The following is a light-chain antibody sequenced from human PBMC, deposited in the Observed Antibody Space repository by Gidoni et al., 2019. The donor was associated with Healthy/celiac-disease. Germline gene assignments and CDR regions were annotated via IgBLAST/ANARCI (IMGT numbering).Light chain of an antibody. CDR1: SGSISSNY. V-gene: IGLV6-57*02. Sequence: NFMLTPPHSVSQSPGKTVPISCTGSSGSISSNYVQWYQQRPGSAPTTVIYEDNQRPSGVPDRFSGSIDSSSNAASLTISGLNTEDEADYYCQSYDSSNHWVFGGGTKLTVL. CDR3: QSYDSSNHWV. J-gene: IGLJ3*02. CDR2: EDN.